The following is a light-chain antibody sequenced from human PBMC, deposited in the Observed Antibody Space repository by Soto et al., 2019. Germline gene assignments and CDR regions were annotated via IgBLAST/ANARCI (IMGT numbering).Light chain of an antibody. J-gene: IGLJ2*01. V-gene: IGLV7-46*01. CDR2: ETT. CDR3: LLSYSGARV. CDR1: TGTVTTGHA. Sequence: QAVVTQEPSLTVSPGGTVTLTCGSITGTVTTGHAPDWFQQKPGQAPRTLIYETTNRHSWTPARFSGSLLGGKAALTLSGAQPEDEAEYYCLLSYSGARVFGGGTKVTVL.